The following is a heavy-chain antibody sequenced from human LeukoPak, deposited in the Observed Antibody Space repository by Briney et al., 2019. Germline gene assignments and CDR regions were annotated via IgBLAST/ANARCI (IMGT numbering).Heavy chain of an antibody. CDR1: EITLSNYW. J-gene: IGHJ4*02. CDR3: AKDRSLLRYFDWLLGHFDY. CDR2: ISYDGHNT. V-gene: IGHV3-74*01. D-gene: IGHD3-9*01. Sequence: GGSLRLSCAASEITLSNYWIHWVRQAPGKGLVWVSRISYDGHNTNYADSVKGRFTISRDTAKNTLYLQMNSLSAEDTAVYYCAKDRSLLRYFDWLLGHFDYWGQGTLVTVSS.